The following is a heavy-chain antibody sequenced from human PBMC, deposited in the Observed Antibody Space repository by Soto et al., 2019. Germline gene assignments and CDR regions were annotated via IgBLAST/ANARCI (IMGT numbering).Heavy chain of an antibody. J-gene: IGHJ4*02. D-gene: IGHD3-22*01. CDR2: IYYSGST. CDR1: GGSISSYY. CDR3: ARDQIQYYYGSSGYLLPLAYFHY. V-gene: IGHV4-59*01. Sequence: SETLSLTCTVSGGSISSYYWSWIRQPPGKGLEWIGYIYYSGSTNYNPSLKSRVTISVDTSKNQFSLKLSSVTAADTAVYYCARDQIQYYYGSSGYLLPLAYFHYWGQGTLVTVSS.